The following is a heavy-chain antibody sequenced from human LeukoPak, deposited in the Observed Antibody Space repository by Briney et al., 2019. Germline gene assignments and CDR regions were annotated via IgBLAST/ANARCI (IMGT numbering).Heavy chain of an antibody. Sequence: TSETLSLTCAVYGGSFSGYYWSWIRQPPGKGLEWIGEINHSGSTNYNPSLKSRVTISVDTSKNQFSLKLSSVTAADTAVYYCARDNGIAAAGDFQHWGLGTLVTVSS. CDR2: INHSGST. D-gene: IGHD6-13*01. J-gene: IGHJ1*01. CDR1: GGSFSGYY. CDR3: ARDNGIAAAGDFQH. V-gene: IGHV4-34*01.